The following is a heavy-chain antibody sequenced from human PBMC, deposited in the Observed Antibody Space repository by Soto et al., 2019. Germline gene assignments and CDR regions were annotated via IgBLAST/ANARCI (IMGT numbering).Heavy chain of an antibody. CDR3: ARRIAAAGGYYYYAFDV. CDR1: GYNFDSYW. D-gene: IGHD6-13*01. J-gene: IGHJ6*02. CDR2: IDPIDSKT. V-gene: IGHV5-10-1*01. Sequence: GESLKISCQGSGYNFDSYWINWVRQTPGKGLEWMWRIDPIDSKTKYSPSLEGHITISVDKSISTTYLQWSSLKASDTAIYYCARRIAAAGGYYYYAFDVWGQGTAVTVSS.